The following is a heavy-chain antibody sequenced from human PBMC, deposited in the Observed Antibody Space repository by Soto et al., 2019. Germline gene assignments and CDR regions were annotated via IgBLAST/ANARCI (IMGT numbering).Heavy chain of an antibody. J-gene: IGHJ5*02. V-gene: IGHV4-31*01. CDR3: ARAPAP. Sequence: QVQLQESGPGLVKPSETLSLTCTVSGGSITRGGYYWSWIRQHPGKGLEWIGYIYNSGTTYYNPSPXSXXTISVATSKHQFSLKLTSVPAADTAVYYCARAPAPWGQGTLVTVSS. CDR2: IYNSGTT. CDR1: GGSITRGGYY.